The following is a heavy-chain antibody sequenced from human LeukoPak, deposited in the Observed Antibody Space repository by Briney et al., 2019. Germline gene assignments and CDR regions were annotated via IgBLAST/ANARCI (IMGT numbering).Heavy chain of an antibody. D-gene: IGHD1-26*01. CDR1: GESFSIYY. V-gene: IGHV4-34*01. CDR2: INHSGST. J-gene: IGHJ4*02. Sequence: SETLSLTCAIYGESFSIYYWSWIRQPPGKGLEWIGEINHSGSTNCNPSLKSRVTLSVDTSKSQFSLNLSSVTAADTAVYYCARGLGGRDDYWGQGTLVTVSS. CDR3: ARGLGGRDDY.